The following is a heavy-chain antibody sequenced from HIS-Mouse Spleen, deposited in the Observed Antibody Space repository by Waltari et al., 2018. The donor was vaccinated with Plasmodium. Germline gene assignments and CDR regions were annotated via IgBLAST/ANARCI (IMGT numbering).Heavy chain of an antibody. V-gene: IGHV3-13*01. Sequence: EVPLVESGGGLVQPGGSLCPPCAASCFTFCSHQPHRVRQGTGKGLEWVSAIGTAGDTYYPGSVKGRFTISRENAKNSLYLQMNSLRAGDTAVYYCARGRWNHAFDIWGQGTMVTVSS. J-gene: IGHJ3*02. CDR1: CFTFCSHQ. CDR2: IGTAGDT. CDR3: ARGRWNHAFDI. D-gene: IGHD1-1*01.